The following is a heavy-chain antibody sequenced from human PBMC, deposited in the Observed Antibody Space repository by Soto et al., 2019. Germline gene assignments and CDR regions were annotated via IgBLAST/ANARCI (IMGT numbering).Heavy chain of an antibody. CDR2: ISGSGDST. CDR3: ANSYRYGSGSYYNHIDS. CDR1: GFTFNNYA. V-gene: IGHV3-23*01. Sequence: GGSLRLSCEVSGFTFNNYAMNWVRQAPGKGLEWVSGISGSGDSTFYADSVKGRFTISRDNSKNMLYLQMNSLRAEDTAVYHCANSYRYGSGSYYNHIDSWGQGTLVTVSS. D-gene: IGHD3-10*01. J-gene: IGHJ4*02.